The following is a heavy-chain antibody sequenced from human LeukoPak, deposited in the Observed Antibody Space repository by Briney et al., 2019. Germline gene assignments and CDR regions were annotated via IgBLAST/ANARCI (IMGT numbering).Heavy chain of an antibody. Sequence: SGPALVQPTQTLTLTCTFSGFSLSTSGMCVSWIRQPPGKALEWLARIDWDDDKYYSTSLKTRLTISKDTSKNQVVLTMTNMDPVDTATYYCARLRHSGYWIDYWGQGTLVTVSP. J-gene: IGHJ4*02. CDR3: ARLRHSGYWIDY. V-gene: IGHV2-70*11. CDR2: IDWDDDK. CDR1: GFSLSTSGMC. D-gene: IGHD3-22*01.